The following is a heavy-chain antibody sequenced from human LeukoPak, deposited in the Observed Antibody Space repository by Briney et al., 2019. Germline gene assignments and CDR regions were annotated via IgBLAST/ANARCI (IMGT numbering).Heavy chain of an antibody. V-gene: IGHV4-39*07. CDR2: IYYSGST. CDR1: GGSLSSSSYY. Sequence: SETLSLTCTVSGGSLSSSSYYWGWIRQPPGKGLEWIGSIYYSGSTYYNPSLKSRVTISVDTSKNQFSLKLSSVTAADTAVYYCARDRLSWFGSNWFDPWGQGTLVTVSS. CDR3: ARDRLSWFGSNWFDP. D-gene: IGHD3-10*01. J-gene: IGHJ5*02.